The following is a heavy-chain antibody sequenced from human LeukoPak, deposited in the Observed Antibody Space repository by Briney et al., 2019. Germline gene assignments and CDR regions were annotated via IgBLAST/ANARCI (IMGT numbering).Heavy chain of an antibody. Sequence: GGSLRLSCAASGFTFSSYAMSWVRQAPGKGLEWVSAISGSGGSTYYADSVKGRFTISRDNSKNTLYLQMNSLRAEDTAVYYCAKDLYSSSWSSPYYFDYWGQGTLVTVSS. CDR3: AKDLYSSSWSSPYYFDY. CDR1: GFTFSSYA. J-gene: IGHJ4*02. D-gene: IGHD6-13*01. CDR2: ISGSGGST. V-gene: IGHV3-23*01.